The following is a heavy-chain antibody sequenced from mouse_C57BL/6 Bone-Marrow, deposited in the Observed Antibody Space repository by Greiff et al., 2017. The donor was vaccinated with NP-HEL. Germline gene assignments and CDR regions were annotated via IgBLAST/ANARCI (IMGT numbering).Heavy chain of an antibody. CDR2: IDPENGDT. Sequence: EVQLQESGAELVRPGASVKLSCTASGFNIKDDYMHWVKQRPEQGLEWIGWIDPENGDTEYASKFQGKATITADTSSNTAYLQLSSLTSEDTAVYYCPFTSFITTVVATDWYFDVWAQGPRSPSPQ. CDR1: GFNIKDDY. CDR3: PFTSFITTVVATDWYFDV. J-gene: IGHJ1*03. V-gene: IGHV14-4*01. D-gene: IGHD1-1*01.